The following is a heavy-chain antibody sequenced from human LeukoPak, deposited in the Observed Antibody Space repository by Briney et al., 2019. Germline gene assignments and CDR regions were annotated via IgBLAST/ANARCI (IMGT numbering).Heavy chain of an antibody. D-gene: IGHD6-6*01. J-gene: IGHJ4*02. CDR1: GGSISSSSYH. CDR3: TSEISSASNY. V-gene: IGHV4-39*01. CDR2: IYYTGST. Sequence: SETLSLTCTVSGGSISSSSYHWGWIRQPPGEGLEWIGSIYYTGSTYYSPSLKSRVTISADTSKNEFSLKLSSVTAADTAVYYCTSEISSASNYWGQGTLVTVSS.